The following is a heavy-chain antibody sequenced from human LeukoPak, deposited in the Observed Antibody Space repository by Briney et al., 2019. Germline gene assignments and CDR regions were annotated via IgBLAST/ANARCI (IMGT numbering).Heavy chain of an antibody. Sequence: SQTLSLTCTVSDGSISSGGYYWSWIRQPPGKGLEWIGYIYHSGSTYYNPSLKSRVTISVDRSKNQFSLKLSSVTAADTAVYYCAREYYDFWSGYPPGNWFDPWGQGTLVTVSS. CDR3: AREYYDFWSGYPPGNWFDP. CDR2: IYHSGST. V-gene: IGHV4-30-2*01. J-gene: IGHJ5*02. D-gene: IGHD3-3*01. CDR1: DGSISSGGYY.